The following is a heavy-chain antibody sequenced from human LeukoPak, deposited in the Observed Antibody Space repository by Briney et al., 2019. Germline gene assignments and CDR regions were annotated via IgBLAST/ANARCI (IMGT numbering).Heavy chain of an antibody. J-gene: IGHJ3*02. CDR2: ISYDGSNK. CDR1: GFTFSSYA. V-gene: IGHV3-30-3*01. Sequence: PGRSLRLSCAASGFTFSSYAMHWVRQAPGKGLEWVAVISYDGSNKYYTDSVKGRFTISRDNSKNTLYLQMNSLRAEGTAVYYCARGHDAFDIWGQGTMVTVSS. CDR3: ARGHDAFDI.